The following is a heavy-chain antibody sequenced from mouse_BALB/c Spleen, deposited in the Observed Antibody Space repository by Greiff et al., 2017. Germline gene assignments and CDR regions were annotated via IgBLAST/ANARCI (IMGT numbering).Heavy chain of an antibody. CDR2: ISSGSSTI. Sequence: DVKLVESGGGLVQPGGSRKLSCAASGFTFSSFGMHWVRQAPEKGLEWVAYISSGSSTIYYADTVKGRFTISRDNPKNTLFLQMTSLRSEDTAMYYCAREDGLITTADYWGQGTSVTVSS. J-gene: IGHJ4*01. CDR1: GFTFSSFG. CDR3: AREDGLITTADY. D-gene: IGHD1-2*01. V-gene: IGHV5-17*02.